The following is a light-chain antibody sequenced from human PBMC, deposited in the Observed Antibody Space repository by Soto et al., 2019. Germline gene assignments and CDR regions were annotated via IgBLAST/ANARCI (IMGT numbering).Light chain of an antibody. V-gene: IGKV3-11*01. Sequence: EVVLTWSPVTLSLSPGERATLSCRASQSFRGLLAWYQQKPGQAPRLLIYDAYNRATGIPPRFSASGSGTDFTLTISSLEPEDSAVYYCQQRHMWPITFGQGTRLEIK. J-gene: IGKJ5*01. CDR2: DAY. CDR3: QQRHMWPIT. CDR1: QSFRGL.